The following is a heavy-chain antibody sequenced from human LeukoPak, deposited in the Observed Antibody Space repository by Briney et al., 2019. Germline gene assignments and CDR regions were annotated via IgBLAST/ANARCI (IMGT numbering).Heavy chain of an antibody. CDR3: ARAVAGTHWFDP. J-gene: IGHJ5*02. V-gene: IGHV3-7*01. CDR2: VKKDASEK. CDR1: GFTFSNNW. Sequence: GGSLRLSCAASGFTFSNNWMTWVRQAPGKGLEWVASVKKDASEKYYVDSVKGRFTISRDNAKNSLYLQMNSLRVGDTAVYYCARAVAGTHWFDPWGQGTLVTVSS. D-gene: IGHD6-19*01.